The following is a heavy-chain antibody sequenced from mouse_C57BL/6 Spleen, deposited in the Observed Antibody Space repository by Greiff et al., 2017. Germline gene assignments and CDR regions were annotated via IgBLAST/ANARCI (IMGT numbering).Heavy chain of an antibody. J-gene: IGHJ4*01. CDR1: GYTFTSYW. D-gene: IGHD2-4*01. CDR3: ARMSYDYGYYAMDY. Sequence: QVQLQQPGAELVKPGASVKLSCKASGYTFTSYWMQWVKQRPGQGLEWIGEIDPSDSYTNYNQKFKGKATLTVDTSSSTAYMQLSSLTSEDSAVYYCARMSYDYGYYAMDYWGQGTSVTVSS. V-gene: IGHV1-50*01. CDR2: IDPSDSYT.